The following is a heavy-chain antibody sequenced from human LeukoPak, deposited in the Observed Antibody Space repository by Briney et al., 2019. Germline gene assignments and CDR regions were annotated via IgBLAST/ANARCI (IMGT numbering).Heavy chain of an antibody. Sequence: PSETLSLTCTVSGGSISSSSYYWGWIRQPPGKGLEWIGSIYYSGSTYYNPSPKSRVTISVDTSKNQFSLKLSSVTAADTAVYYCARHGAVVGAKPDYWGQGTLVTVSS. J-gene: IGHJ4*02. CDR1: GGSISSSSYY. D-gene: IGHD1-26*01. CDR2: IYYSGST. CDR3: ARHGAVVGAKPDY. V-gene: IGHV4-39*01.